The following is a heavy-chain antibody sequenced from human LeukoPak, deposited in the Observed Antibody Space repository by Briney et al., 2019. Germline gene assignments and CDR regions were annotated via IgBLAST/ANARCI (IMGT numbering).Heavy chain of an antibody. CDR3: ARSYSMDV. CDR2: IKSDGSST. CDR1: GFTFSSYA. J-gene: IGHJ6*02. V-gene: IGHV3-74*01. Sequence: PGGSLRLSCSASGFTFSSYAMHWVRQAPGKGLVWVSRIKSDGSSTSYADSVKGRFTISRDNAKNTLYLQMNSLRAEDTAVYYCARSYSMDVWGQGTTVTVSS.